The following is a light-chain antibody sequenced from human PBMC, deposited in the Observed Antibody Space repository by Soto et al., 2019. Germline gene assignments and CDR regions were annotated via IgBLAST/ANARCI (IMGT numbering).Light chain of an antibody. CDR2: GAS. Sequence: VVVTQSPATLSVSPGEGATLSCRASQNVNNNLAWYQQKPGQAPRLLIYGASTRATGIPARFSGSWSGTEFTLTISSLQSEDFAVYYCQQYNNWLTFGGGTKVEIK. CDR1: QNVNNN. J-gene: IGKJ4*01. CDR3: QQYNNWLT. V-gene: IGKV3-15*01.